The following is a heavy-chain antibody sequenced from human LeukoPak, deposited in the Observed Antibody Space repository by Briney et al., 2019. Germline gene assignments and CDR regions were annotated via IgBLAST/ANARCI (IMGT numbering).Heavy chain of an antibody. J-gene: IGHJ4*02. CDR3: ARLMGLPYEPLDY. D-gene: IGHD1-14*01. V-gene: IGHV5-51*01. Sequence: GESLKISCKGSGSSFTSYWIGWVRQMRGKGLEWMGIIYPGDSDTRYTPSFQGQVTISADKSISTAYLQWSSLKASDTAMYYCARLMGLPYEPLDYWGQGTLVSVFS. CDR2: IYPGDSDT. CDR1: GSSFTSYW.